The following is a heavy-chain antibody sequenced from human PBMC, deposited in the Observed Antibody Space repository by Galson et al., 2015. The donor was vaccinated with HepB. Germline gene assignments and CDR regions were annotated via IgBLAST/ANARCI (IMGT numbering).Heavy chain of an antibody. CDR3: ARECARFFGVVIDATRGLDV. CDR1: GFTFRSDS. J-gene: IGHJ6*02. CDR2: ISSSSSTI. V-gene: IGHV3-48*02. D-gene: IGHD3-3*01. Sequence: SLRLSCAASGFTFRSDSMNWVRPAPGKGLEWVSYISSSSSTIYYADAVKGRFTISRDNAKNSLYLQMNSLRDEDTAVYYCARECARFFGVVIDATRGLDVWCQGTTVTVSS.